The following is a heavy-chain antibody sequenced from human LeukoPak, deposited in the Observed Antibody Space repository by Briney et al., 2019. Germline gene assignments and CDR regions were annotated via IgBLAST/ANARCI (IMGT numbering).Heavy chain of an antibody. CDR1: GYIFTGYY. Sequence: GASVKDSFKSSGYIFTGYYMHWVRQAPGQGLEWMGWINPNSGGTNSAQKFQGRVTMTRDTSISTAYMELSRLTSDDTAVYYCARHMYSGSYLSNYWSQGTLITVSS. CDR2: INPNSGGT. V-gene: IGHV1-2*02. J-gene: IGHJ4*02. D-gene: IGHD1-26*01. CDR3: ARHMYSGSYLSNY.